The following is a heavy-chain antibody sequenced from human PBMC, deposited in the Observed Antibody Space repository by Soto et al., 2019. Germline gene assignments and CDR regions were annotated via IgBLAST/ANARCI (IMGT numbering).Heavy chain of an antibody. D-gene: IGHD3-22*01. V-gene: IGHV3-48*02. Sequence: EVQLVESGGGLVHPGGSLRLSCAASGFTFSSYSMNWVRQAPGKGLEWVSYISSSSSTIYYADSVKGRFTISRDNVKTSLYLQMNSLRDEDTAVYYCARVEGVDYYDSSGYYRWFDPWGQGTLVTVSS. CDR3: ARVEGVDYYDSSGYYRWFDP. CDR1: GFTFSSYS. CDR2: ISSSSSTI. J-gene: IGHJ5*02.